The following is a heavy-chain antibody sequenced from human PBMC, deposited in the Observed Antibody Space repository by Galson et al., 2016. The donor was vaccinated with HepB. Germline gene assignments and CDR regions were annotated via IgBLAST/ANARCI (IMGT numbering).Heavy chain of an antibody. CDR3: ARLSKAVRGNRNYYYYFMDV. V-gene: IGHV4-39*01. D-gene: IGHD1/OR15-1a*01. J-gene: IGHJ6*03. Sequence: ETLSLTCTVSYGSVSSSGYYWGWIRQPPGKGLEWIASISADGTTYSNPSLKSRVTISVDTSTHQFSLTLSSVTAADSAVFYCARLSKAVRGNRNYYYYFMDVWGKGTMVTVSS. CDR2: ISADGTT. CDR1: YGSVSSSGYY.